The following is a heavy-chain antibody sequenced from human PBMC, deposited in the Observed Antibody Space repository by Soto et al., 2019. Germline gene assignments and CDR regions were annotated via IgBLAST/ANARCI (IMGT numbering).Heavy chain of an antibody. CDR3: GRTYLLWFGELVFDY. J-gene: IGHJ4*02. CDR1: GGSFSGYY. V-gene: IGHV4-34*01. CDR2: INHSGST. Sequence: PSETLSLTCAVYGGSFSGYYWSWIRQPPGKGLEWIGEINHSGSTNYNPSLKSRVTISVDTSKNQFSLKLSSVTAADTAVYYCGRTYLLWFGELVFDYWGQGTLVTVSS. D-gene: IGHD3-10*01.